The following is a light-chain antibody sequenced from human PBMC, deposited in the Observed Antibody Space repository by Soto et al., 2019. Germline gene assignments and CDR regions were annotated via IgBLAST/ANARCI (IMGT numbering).Light chain of an antibody. CDR3: LSYDSSLSGDV. CDR2: GNS. J-gene: IGLJ1*01. Sequence: QSVLTQPPSVSGAPGQRVTISCTGSSSNIGAGYDVHWYQQLPGTAPKLLIYGNSNRPSGVPDRFSGSKSGTSASLAITGLQAEDEADYYCLSYDSSLSGDVFGTGTKLTVL. CDR1: SSNIGAGYD. V-gene: IGLV1-40*01.